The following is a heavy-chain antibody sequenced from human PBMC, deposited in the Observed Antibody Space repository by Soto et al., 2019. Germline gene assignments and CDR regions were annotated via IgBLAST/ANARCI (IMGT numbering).Heavy chain of an antibody. J-gene: IGHJ4*02. Sequence: HVQLGQSGAEVKKPGASVMVSCKASVYTFTSDRVSSVRQAPGQGREWMGWIRAYNGNTNYAQKLQGRVTTTTDKYTRTAYMELRSLRSDDTTVYYCARETSIEAADYWGQGTLVTVSS. CDR2: IRAYNGNT. D-gene: IGHD6-6*01. CDR3: ARETSIEAADY. CDR1: VYTFTSDR. V-gene: IGHV1-18*01.